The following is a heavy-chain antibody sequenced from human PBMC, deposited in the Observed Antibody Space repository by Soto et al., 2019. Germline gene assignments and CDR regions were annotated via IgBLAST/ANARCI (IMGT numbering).Heavy chain of an antibody. CDR3: ARVRITMVRGALYYFDY. CDR1: GGSITGYH. J-gene: IGHJ4*02. CDR2: IHNSGIT. Sequence: SETLSLTCTVSGGSITGYHWSWIRQPPGMGLEWIGYIHNSGITNYNPSLQSRVTISVDTSKNQFSLKLSSVTAADTAVYYCARVRITMVRGALYYFDYWGQGTLVTVSS. V-gene: IGHV4-59*01. D-gene: IGHD3-10*01.